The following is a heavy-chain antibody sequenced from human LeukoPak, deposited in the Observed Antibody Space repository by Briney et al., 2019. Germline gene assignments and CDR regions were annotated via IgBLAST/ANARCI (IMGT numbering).Heavy chain of an antibody. J-gene: IGHJ4*02. Sequence: PGGSLRLSCAASGFTFSSYAMSWVRQAPGKGLEWVSAISGSGGSTYYADSVKGRFTISRDNSKNTLYLQMNSLRAEDTAVYYCAKNPMVRGVILPSYFAYWGQETLVTVSS. CDR1: GFTFSSYA. CDR2: ISGSGGST. CDR3: AKNPMVRGVILPSYFAY. V-gene: IGHV3-23*01. D-gene: IGHD3-10*01.